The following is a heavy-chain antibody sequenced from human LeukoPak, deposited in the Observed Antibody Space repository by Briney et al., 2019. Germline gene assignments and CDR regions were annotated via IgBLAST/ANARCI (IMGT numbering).Heavy chain of an antibody. J-gene: IGHJ6*03. CDR3: VRAYSPTGYYYYMDV. Sequence: SETLSLTCTVSGGSISGYSWTWIRQPPGQGLEWIGYFHNSRTTSYNPSLTGRVTISVDTAMDQISLKLNSVTAADTAVYYCVRAYSPTGYYYYMDVWGKGTTVTVSS. CDR2: FHNSRTT. D-gene: IGHD2-21*01. CDR1: GGSISGYS. V-gene: IGHV4-59*01.